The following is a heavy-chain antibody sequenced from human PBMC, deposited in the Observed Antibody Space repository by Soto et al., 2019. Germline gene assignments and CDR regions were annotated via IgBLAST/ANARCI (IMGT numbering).Heavy chain of an antibody. CDR1: GFTFSSYA. Sequence: PGGSLRLSCAASGFTFSSYAMHWVRQAPGKGLEWVAVISYDGSNKYYADSVKGRFTISRDNSKNTLYLQMNSLGAEDTAVYYCARDLVRGVIGYWGQGTLVTVSS. J-gene: IGHJ4*02. CDR2: ISYDGSNK. CDR3: ARDLVRGVIGY. D-gene: IGHD3-10*01. V-gene: IGHV3-30-3*01.